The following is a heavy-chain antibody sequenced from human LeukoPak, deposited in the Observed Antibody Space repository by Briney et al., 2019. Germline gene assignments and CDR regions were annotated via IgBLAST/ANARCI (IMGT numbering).Heavy chain of an antibody. CDR3: AKGGASIRVKDAFDI. Sequence: GGSLRLSCAASGFNFSSYGMHWVRQAPGKGLEWVAFIRYDGSNKYYADSVKGRFTISRYNSKNTLYLQMNSLRAEDTAVYYCAKGGASIRVKDAFDIWGQGTMVTVSS. J-gene: IGHJ3*02. CDR1: GFNFSSYG. D-gene: IGHD2-2*02. V-gene: IGHV3-30*02. CDR2: IRYDGSNK.